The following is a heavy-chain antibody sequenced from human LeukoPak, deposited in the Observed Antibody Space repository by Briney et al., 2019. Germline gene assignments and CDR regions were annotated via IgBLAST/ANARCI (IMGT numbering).Heavy chain of an antibody. V-gene: IGHV4-34*01. CDR1: GGSFSRYY. CDR3: ARRITGILAPFDY. Sequence: SETLSLTCAVYGGSFSRYYWNWIRQPPGKGLEWIGEINHRGSTNYNPSLKSRVTISVDTSKNQFSLKVNSVTAADTAVYYCARRITGILAPFDYWAQGTLVTVSS. D-gene: IGHD1-20*01. J-gene: IGHJ4*02. CDR2: INHRGST.